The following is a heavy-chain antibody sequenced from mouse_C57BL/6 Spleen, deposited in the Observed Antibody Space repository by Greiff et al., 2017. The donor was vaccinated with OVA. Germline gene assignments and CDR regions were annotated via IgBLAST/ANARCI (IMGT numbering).Heavy chain of an antibody. V-gene: IGHV1-54*01. CDR3: ARDDGYYFDY. Sequence: QVQLQQSGAELVRPGTSVKVSCKASGYAFTNYLIEWVKQRPGQGLEWIGVINPGSGGTNYNEKFKGKATLTADKSSSTAYMQLSSLTSEDSAVYFCARDDGYYFDYWGQGTTRTVSS. CDR2: INPGSGGT. CDR1: GYAFTNYL. J-gene: IGHJ2*01. D-gene: IGHD2-3*01.